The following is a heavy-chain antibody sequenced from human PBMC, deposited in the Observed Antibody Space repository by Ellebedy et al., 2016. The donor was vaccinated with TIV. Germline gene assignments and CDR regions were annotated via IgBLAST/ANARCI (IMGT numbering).Heavy chain of an antibody. D-gene: IGHD3-10*02. J-gene: IGHJ4*02. Sequence: GESLKISCAASGFTFSSYAASWVRQAPGKGLEWVAGLNANGVVIAYADSVKGRSTISRENSKNTLYLQMNSLRPEDTAVYYCASSRYHYYVGNTIFAYWGQGTLVTVSS. CDR3: ASSRYHYYVGNTIFAY. CDR1: GFTFSSYA. CDR2: LNANGVVI. V-gene: IGHV3-23*01.